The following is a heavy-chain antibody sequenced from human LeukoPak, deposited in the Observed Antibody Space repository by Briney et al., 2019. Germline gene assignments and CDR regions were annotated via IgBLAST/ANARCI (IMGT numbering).Heavy chain of an antibody. CDR2: INHSGST. J-gene: IGHJ4*02. CDR3: ARARRSMVTSYVHFDY. Sequence: SETLSLTCAVYGGSFSGYCWSWIRQPPGKGLEWIGEINHSGSTNYNPSLKSRVTISVDTSKNQFSLKLSSVTAADTAVYYCARARRSMVTSYVHFDYWGQGTLVTVSS. CDR1: GGSFSGYC. V-gene: IGHV4-34*01. D-gene: IGHD5-18*01.